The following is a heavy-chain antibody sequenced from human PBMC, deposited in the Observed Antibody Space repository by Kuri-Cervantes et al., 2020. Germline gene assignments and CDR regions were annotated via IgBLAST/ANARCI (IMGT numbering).Heavy chain of an antibody. CDR2: ISWNSGSI. Sequence: GGSLRLSCAASGFTFDDYAMHWVRQAPGKGLEWVSGISWNSGSIGYADFVKGRFTISRDNAKNSLYLQMNSLRAEDTALYYCAKDMGYSSSWTGFDYWGQGTLVTVSS. CDR1: GFTFDDYA. CDR3: AKDMGYSSSWTGFDY. J-gene: IGHJ4*02. D-gene: IGHD6-13*01. V-gene: IGHV3-9*01.